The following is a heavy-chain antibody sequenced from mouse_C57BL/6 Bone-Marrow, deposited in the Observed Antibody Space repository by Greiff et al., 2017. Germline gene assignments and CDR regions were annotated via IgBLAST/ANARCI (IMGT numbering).Heavy chain of an antibody. CDR3: AIPIYYCYDVVYAMDY. D-gene: IGHD2-2*01. J-gene: IGHJ4*01. CDR1: GFSLTSYG. V-gene: IGHV2-2*01. CDR2: IWSGGST. Sequence: QVQLQQSGPGLVQPSQSLSITCTVSGFSLTSYGVHWVRQSPGKGLEWLGVIWSGGSTDYNAAFISRLSISKDNSKSQVFFKMNRLQADDTAIYYCAIPIYYCYDVVYAMDYWGQGTSVTVSS.